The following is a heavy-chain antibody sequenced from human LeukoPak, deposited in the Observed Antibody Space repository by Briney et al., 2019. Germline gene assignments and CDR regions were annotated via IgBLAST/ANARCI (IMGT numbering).Heavy chain of an antibody. Sequence: GASVKVSCKASGYTFTSYGISWVRQAPGQGLEWIGWISAYNGNTNYAQKLQGRVTMTTDTSTSTAYMELRSLRSDDTAVYYCARGASTYCSSTSCPSWFDPWGQGTLVTVSS. J-gene: IGHJ5*02. CDR3: ARGASTYCSSTSCPSWFDP. V-gene: IGHV1-18*01. CDR2: ISAYNGNT. CDR1: GYTFTSYG. D-gene: IGHD2-2*01.